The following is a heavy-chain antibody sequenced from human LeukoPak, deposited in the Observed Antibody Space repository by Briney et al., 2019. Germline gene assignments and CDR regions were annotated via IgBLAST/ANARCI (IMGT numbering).Heavy chain of an antibody. Sequence: ASVKASCKASGYTFTSYYMHWVRQAPGQGLEWMGIINPSGGSTSYAQKFQGRVTMTRDTSTSTVYMELSSLRSEDTAVYYRARAGRIAAAGTHDAFDIWGQGTMVTVSS. V-gene: IGHV1-46*01. CDR2: INPSGGST. D-gene: IGHD6-13*01. CDR3: ARAGRIAAAGTHDAFDI. J-gene: IGHJ3*02. CDR1: GYTFTSYY.